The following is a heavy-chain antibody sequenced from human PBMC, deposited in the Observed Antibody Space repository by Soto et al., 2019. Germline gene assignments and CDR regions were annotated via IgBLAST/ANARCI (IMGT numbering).Heavy chain of an antibody. CDR1: GFTFSSYA. Sequence: QVQLVESGGGVVQPGRSLRLSCAASGFTFSSYAMHWVRQAPGKGLEWVAVISYAGSNKYYADSVKGRFTISRDNSKNTLDLQMNSLRAEDTAVYYCAREFGVGATKIFVYWGQGTLVTVSS. CDR2: ISYAGSNK. CDR3: AREFGVGATKIFVY. V-gene: IGHV3-30-3*01. D-gene: IGHD1-26*01. J-gene: IGHJ4*02.